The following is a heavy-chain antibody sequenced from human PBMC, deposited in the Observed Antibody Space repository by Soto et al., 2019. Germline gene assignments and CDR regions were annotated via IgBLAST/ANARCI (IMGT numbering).Heavy chain of an antibody. Sequence: QVRLGQTGAEVKRPAASVKVSCKTYGYSFTVDVISWVRQAPGQGLVWMGWMSTYTGDTNYARKFRGRVTMTTDISVSTASMELRSLTSDDTAVYYCARDPGGATGLAPWGEGTPVIVST. D-gene: IGHD3-3*02. CDR3: ARDPGGATGLAP. V-gene: IGHV1-18*01. CDR1: GYSFTVDV. J-gene: IGHJ5*02. CDR2: MSTYTGDT.